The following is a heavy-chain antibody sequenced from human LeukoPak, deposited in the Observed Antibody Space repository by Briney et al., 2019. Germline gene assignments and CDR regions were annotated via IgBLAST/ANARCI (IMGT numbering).Heavy chain of an antibody. D-gene: IGHD3-10*01. CDR2: IYPGDSDT. CDR3: ARHIAYGSGRGYFDY. Sequence: GESLKISCKGSGYSFSSYWIGWVRQMTGKGLEWMGIIYPGDSDTRYSPSFQGQVTISADKSISTAYLQWSSLKASDTAMYYCARHIAYGSGRGYFDYWGQGTLVTVSS. V-gene: IGHV5-51*01. CDR1: GYSFSSYW. J-gene: IGHJ4*02.